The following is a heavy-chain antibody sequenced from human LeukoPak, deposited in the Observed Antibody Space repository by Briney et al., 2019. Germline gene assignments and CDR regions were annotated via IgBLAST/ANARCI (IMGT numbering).Heavy chain of an antibody. D-gene: IGHD1-26*01. CDR3: ARWLGATTYYFDY. Sequence: TGGSLRLSCAASGFTFSSYSMNWVRQAPGKGLEWVSSISSSSSYIYYADSVKGRFTISRDNAKNSLYLQMNSLRAEDTAVYYCARWLGATTYYFDYWGQGTLVTVSS. J-gene: IGHJ4*02. CDR2: ISSSSSYI. V-gene: IGHV3-21*01. CDR1: GFTFSSYS.